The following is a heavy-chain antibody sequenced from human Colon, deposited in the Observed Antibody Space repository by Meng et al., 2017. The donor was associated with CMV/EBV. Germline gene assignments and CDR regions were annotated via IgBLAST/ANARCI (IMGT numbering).Heavy chain of an antibody. CDR1: GFTFDDYA. Sequence: GGSLRLSCAASGFTFDDYAMHWVRQAPGKGLEWVSLISWDGGSTYYADSVKGRFTISRDNSKNSLYLQMNSLRAEDTALYYCAKDDCSGGSCYSGIYYYYGMDVWGQGTTVTSP. CDR2: ISWDGGST. V-gene: IGHV3-43D*03. CDR3: AKDDCSGGSCYSGIYYYYGMDV. J-gene: IGHJ6*02. D-gene: IGHD2-15*01.